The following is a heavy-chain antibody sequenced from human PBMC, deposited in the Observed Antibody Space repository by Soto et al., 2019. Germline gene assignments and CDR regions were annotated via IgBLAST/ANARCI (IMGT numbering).Heavy chain of an antibody. J-gene: IGHJ3*02. Sequence: ASVKVSCKASGGTFSSYAISWVRQAPGQGLEWMGGIIPIFGTANYAQKFQGRVTITADESTSTAYMELSSLRSEDTAVYYCARPSTVVKDAFDIWGQGTMVTVS. CDR1: GGTFSSYA. CDR2: IIPIFGTA. V-gene: IGHV1-69*13. CDR3: ARPSTVVKDAFDI. D-gene: IGHD4-17*01.